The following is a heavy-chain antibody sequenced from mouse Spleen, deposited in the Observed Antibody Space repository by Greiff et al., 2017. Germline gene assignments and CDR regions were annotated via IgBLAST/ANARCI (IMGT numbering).Heavy chain of an antibody. V-gene: IGHV1-61*01. J-gene: IGHJ4*01. CDR3: ARKGAQATDAMDY. D-gene: IGHD3-2*02. CDR2: IYPSDSET. CDR1: GYTFTSYW. Sequence: QVQLQQPGAELVRPGSSVKLSCKASGYTFTSYWMDWVKQRPGQGLEWIGNIYPSDSETHYNQKFKDKATLTVDKSSSTAYMQLSSLTSEDSAVYYCARKGAQATDAMDYWGQGTSVTVSS.